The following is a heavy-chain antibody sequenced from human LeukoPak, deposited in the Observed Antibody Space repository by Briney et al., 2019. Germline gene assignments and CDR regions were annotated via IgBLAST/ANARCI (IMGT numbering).Heavy chain of an antibody. Sequence: GGSLRLSCAASGFTFSKYGMHWVRQTPGKGLDWVAVIWHDGSIKYYADSVRGRFTISRDNSMNTVYLQMNSLRAEDTAVYYCAKVRQFTAATGTGLDYWGQATLVTVSS. CDR2: IWHDGSIK. J-gene: IGHJ4*02. CDR1: GFTFSKYG. CDR3: AKVRQFTAATGTGLDY. V-gene: IGHV3-33*03. D-gene: IGHD6-13*01.